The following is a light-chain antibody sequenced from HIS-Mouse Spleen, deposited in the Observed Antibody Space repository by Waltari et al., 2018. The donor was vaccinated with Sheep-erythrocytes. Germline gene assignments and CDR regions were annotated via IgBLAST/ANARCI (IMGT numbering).Light chain of an antibody. V-gene: IGLV2-23*01. CDR1: SSDVGSYNL. Sequence: QSALTQPASVSGSSGQSITISCTGTSSDVGSYNLVSWYQHHTGKAPKLMIYSGSKRPSGVSNRFSGSKSGNTASLTISGLQAEDEADYYCCSYAGSSTPWVFGGGTKLTVL. J-gene: IGLJ3*02. CDR3: CSYAGSSTPWV. CDR2: SGS.